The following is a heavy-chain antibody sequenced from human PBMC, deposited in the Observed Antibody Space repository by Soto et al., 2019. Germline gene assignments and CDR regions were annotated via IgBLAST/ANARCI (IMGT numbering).Heavy chain of an antibody. Sequence: QLQLQESGPGLVKPSETLSLTCTVSGGSISSSSYYWGWIRQPPGKGLEWIGSIYYSGSTYYNPSLRSVVTISVYTTKAQFCLKLSSGAAAESAVYCWARWGWRRWPIRPKGDAFDFWGQGTMVTVSS. CDR3: ARWGWRRWPIRPKGDAFDF. J-gene: IGHJ3*01. D-gene: IGHD5-12*01. CDR2: IYYSGST. V-gene: IGHV4-39*01. CDR1: GGSISSSSYY.